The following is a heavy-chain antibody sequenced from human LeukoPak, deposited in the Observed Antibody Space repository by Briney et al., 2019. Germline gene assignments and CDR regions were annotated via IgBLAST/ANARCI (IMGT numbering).Heavy chain of an antibody. CDR3: TKPSNGWYAGGY. V-gene: IGHV3-23*01. CDR1: GFLFSSYT. Sequence: PGGSLRLSCAASGFLFSSYTMSWVRQAPGKGLEWVSVISDSDGRTNYADSVKGRFTISRDNSKNTVYLQMNSLRVEDTAVYYCTKPSNGWYAGGYWGQGTLVTVAS. J-gene: IGHJ4*02. D-gene: IGHD6-19*01. CDR2: ISDSDGRT.